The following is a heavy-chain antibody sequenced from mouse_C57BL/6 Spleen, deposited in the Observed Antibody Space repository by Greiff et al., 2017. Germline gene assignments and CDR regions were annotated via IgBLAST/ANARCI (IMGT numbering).Heavy chain of an antibody. CDR2: ISSGSSTI. Sequence: EVKVVESGGGLVKPGGSLKLSCAASGFTFSDYGMHWVRQAPEKGLEWVAYISSGSSTIYYADTVKGRFTISRDNAKNTLFLQMTSLRSEDTAMYYCAIHYYGSSPYYAMDYWGQGTSVTVSS. J-gene: IGHJ4*01. CDR3: AIHYYGSSPYYAMDY. V-gene: IGHV5-17*01. CDR1: GFTFSDYG. D-gene: IGHD1-1*01.